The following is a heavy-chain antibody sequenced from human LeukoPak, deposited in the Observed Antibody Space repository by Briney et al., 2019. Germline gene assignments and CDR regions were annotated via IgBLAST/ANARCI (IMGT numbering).Heavy chain of an antibody. Sequence: ASVKVSCKASGYTFTSYAMHWLRQAPGQRLEWMGWINAGNGNTKYSQKFQGRVTITRDTSASTAYMELSSLRSEDTAVYYCARVSITMVRGVIRNVDYWGQGTLVTVSS. CDR2: INAGNGNT. CDR3: ARVSITMVRGVIRNVDY. D-gene: IGHD3-10*01. V-gene: IGHV1-3*01. CDR1: GYTFTSYA. J-gene: IGHJ4*02.